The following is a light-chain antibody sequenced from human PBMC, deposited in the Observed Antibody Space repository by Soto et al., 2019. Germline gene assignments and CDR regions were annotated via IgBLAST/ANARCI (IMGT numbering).Light chain of an antibody. CDR1: QSVSSSY. V-gene: IGKV3-20*01. CDR2: GAS. J-gene: IGKJ2*01. CDR3: QQYGSSHRYT. Sequence: EIVLTQSPGTLSLSPGERATLSCRASQSVSSSYLAWYQQKPGQAPRLLIYGASSRATGIPDRVSGSGSGTDFTLTISRLEPEDFAVYYCQQYGSSHRYTFGQGTKLEIK.